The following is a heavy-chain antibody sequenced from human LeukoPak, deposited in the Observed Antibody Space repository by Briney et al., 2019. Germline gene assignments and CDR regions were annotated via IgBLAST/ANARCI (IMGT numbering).Heavy chain of an antibody. CDR1: GLTFSSYA. V-gene: IGHV3-23*01. Sequence: PGGSLRLSCAASGLTFSSYAVIWVRQARGRGGEWVSTISGCGGSTNYAVSVKGRFTISRDNSKNTLYLQMNSLRAEDTAVYYCAKDGKKYGSTWDFDYWGQGTLVTVSS. D-gene: IGHD6-13*01. CDR2: ISGCGGST. J-gene: IGHJ4*02. CDR3: AKDGKKYGSTWDFDY.